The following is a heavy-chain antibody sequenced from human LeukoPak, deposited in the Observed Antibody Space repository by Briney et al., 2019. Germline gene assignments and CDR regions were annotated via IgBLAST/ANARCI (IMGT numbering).Heavy chain of an antibody. CDR2: ISSSSSYI. Sequence: MAGGSLRLPCAASGITFSSYAVSWVRQAPGKGLEWVSSISSSSSYIYYADSVKGRFTISRDNAKNSLYLQMNSLRAEDTAVYYCARDTQQQLNDYWGQGTLVTVSS. D-gene: IGHD6-13*01. CDR1: GITFSSYA. V-gene: IGHV3-21*01. CDR3: ARDTQQQLNDY. J-gene: IGHJ4*02.